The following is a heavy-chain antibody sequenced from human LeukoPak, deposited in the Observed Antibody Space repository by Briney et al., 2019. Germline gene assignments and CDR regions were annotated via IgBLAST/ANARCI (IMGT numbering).Heavy chain of an antibody. Sequence: ASVKVSCKASGYTFTGYYMHWVRQAPGQGLEWMGWINPNSGGTNYAQKFQGRVTMTRDTSISTAYMELSRLRSDDTAVYYCARERDVLRFLEWSNWGLFDYWGQGTLVTVSS. CDR3: ARERDVLRFLEWSNWGLFDY. CDR1: GYTFTGYY. J-gene: IGHJ4*02. D-gene: IGHD3-3*01. V-gene: IGHV1-2*02. CDR2: INPNSGGT.